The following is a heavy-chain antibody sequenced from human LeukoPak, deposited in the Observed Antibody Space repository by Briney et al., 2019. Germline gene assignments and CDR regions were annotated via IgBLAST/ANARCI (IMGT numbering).Heavy chain of an antibody. CDR3: ARGQSSGGSYAFDV. CDR1: GGSFSGNY. Sequence: SETLSLTCTVYGGSFSGNYYWSWIRQPPGKGLEWIGEINHSGSTNYNPSLKSRVTMSVDTSKNQFSLKLTSVTAADMGIYYCARGQSSGGSYAFDVWGQGTMVTVSS. CDR2: INHSGST. D-gene: IGHD2-15*01. J-gene: IGHJ3*01. V-gene: IGHV4-34*01.